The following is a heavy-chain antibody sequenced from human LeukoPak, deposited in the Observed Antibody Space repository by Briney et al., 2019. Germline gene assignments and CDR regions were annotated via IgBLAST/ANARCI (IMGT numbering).Heavy chain of an antibody. CDR2: IIPILGIA. D-gene: IGHD3-16*01. V-gene: IGHV1-69*04. CDR3: ARDFLGLGANGGVSFDY. J-gene: IGHJ4*02. CDR1: GGTFSSYA. Sequence: SVKVSCKASGGTFSSYAISWVRQAPGQGLEWMGRIIPILGIANYAQKFQGRVTITADKSTSTAYMELSSLRSEDTAVYYCARDFLGLGANGGVSFDYWGQGTLVTVSS.